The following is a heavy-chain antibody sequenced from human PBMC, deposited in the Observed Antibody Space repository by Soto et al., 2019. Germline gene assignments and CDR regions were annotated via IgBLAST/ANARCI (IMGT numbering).Heavy chain of an antibody. D-gene: IGHD6-19*01. J-gene: IGHJ4*02. CDR3: ARVSASGWHVNGRDYFDS. CDR2: ISSREVTV. V-gene: IGHV3-11*01. CDR1: GFTFSNYY. Sequence: PGGSLRLSCAASGFTFSNYYMTWIRQAPGKGLECLSYISSREVTVYYADSVKGRFTISRDNTKNSLYLQMTTLRDEDTAVYYCARVSASGWHVNGRDYFDSWGQGTLVPVSS.